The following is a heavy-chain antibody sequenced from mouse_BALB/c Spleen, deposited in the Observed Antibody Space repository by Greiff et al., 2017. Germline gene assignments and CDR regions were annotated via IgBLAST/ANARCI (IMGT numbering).Heavy chain of an antibody. CDR1: GYTFTNYW. CDR2: IYPGGGYT. V-gene: IGHV1-63*02. CDR3: ANGNYDY. D-gene: IGHD1-1*01. Sequence: VHLVESGAELVRPGTSVKISCKASGYTFTNYWLGWVKQRPGHGLEWIGDIYPGGGYTNYNEKFKGKATLTADTSSSTAYMQLSSLTSEDSAVYFCANGNYDYWGQGTTLTVSS. J-gene: IGHJ2*01.